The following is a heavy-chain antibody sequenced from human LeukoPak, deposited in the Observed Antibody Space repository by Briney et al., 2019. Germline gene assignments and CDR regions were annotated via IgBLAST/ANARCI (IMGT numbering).Heavy chain of an antibody. J-gene: IGHJ3*02. Sequence: ASETLSLTCSVSGGSVNSYYWSWIRQPPGKGLEWIGYIYTTGRTNYNPSLKSRVTISVDTSKNQFSLKLSSVTAADTAVYYCAKILGSGVWYGFDIWGQGTKVTVSS. D-gene: IGHD7-27*01. CDR2: IYTTGRT. V-gene: IGHV4-4*09. CDR1: GGSVNSYY. CDR3: AKILGSGVWYGFDI.